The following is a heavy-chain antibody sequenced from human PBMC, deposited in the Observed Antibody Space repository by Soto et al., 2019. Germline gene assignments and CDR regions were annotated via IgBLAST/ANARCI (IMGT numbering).Heavy chain of an antibody. J-gene: IGHJ4*02. V-gene: IGHV1-3*01. CDR2: INAGNGNT. D-gene: IGHD3-10*01. Sequence: QVQLVQSGAEVKKPGASVKVSCKASGYTFTSYAMHWVRQAPGQRLEWMGWINAGNGNTKYSQKFQGRVTITRDTFASTAYMELSSLRSEDTAVYYCARGHYYGSGSYYIGFDYWGQGTLVTVSS. CDR3: ARGHYYGSGSYYIGFDY. CDR1: GYTFTSYA.